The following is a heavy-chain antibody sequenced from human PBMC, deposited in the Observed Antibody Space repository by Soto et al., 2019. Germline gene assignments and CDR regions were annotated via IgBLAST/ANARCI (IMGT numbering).Heavy chain of an antibody. CDR2: IYSNGGT. CDR1: GGSIRSNDYF. J-gene: IGHJ4*02. D-gene: IGHD2-8*02. CDR3: ACVLVGATARKYLGS. Sequence: LQLQESGPGVVKPSETLSLACSVSGGSIRSNDYFCGWVRPPPGTGLEWIACIYSNGGTYDSPSLKSRGTVSIDTSKNQFFLTVRSVTAADTAVYYCACVLVGATARKYLGSWGQGTLVTISS. V-gene: IGHV4-39*01.